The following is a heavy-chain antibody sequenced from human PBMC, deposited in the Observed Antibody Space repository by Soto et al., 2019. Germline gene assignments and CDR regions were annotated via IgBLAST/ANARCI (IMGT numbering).Heavy chain of an antibody. J-gene: IGHJ5*02. V-gene: IGHV4-39*01. CDR1: GGSISSSSYY. Sequence: SETLSLTCTVSGGSISSSSYYWGWIRQPPGKGLEWIGSIYYSGSTYYNPSLKSRVTISVDTSKNQFSLKLSSVTAADTAVYYCARHLVYSSSWYPPNWFDPWGQGTLVTVSS. CDR2: IYYSGST. CDR3: ARHLVYSSSWYPPNWFDP. D-gene: IGHD6-13*01.